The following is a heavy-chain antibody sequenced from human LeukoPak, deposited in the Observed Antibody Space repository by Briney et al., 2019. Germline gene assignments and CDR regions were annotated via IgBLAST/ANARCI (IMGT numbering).Heavy chain of an antibody. CDR1: GFTFSSYA. Sequence: GGSLRLSCAASGFTFSSYAMHWVRQAPGKGLEWVAVISYDGSNKYYADSVKGRFTISRDNSKNTLYLQMNSLRAEDTAVYYCAKDLEHTTPIVGPTPGLDYWGQGTLVTVSS. CDR2: ISYDGSNK. J-gene: IGHJ4*02. D-gene: IGHD1-26*01. CDR3: AKDLEHTTPIVGPTPGLDY. V-gene: IGHV3-30*04.